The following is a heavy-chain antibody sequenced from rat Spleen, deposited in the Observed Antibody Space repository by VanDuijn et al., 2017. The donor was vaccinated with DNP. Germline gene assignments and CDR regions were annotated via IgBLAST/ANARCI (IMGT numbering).Heavy chain of an antibody. CDR3: ASSMGTYYPYYFDY. V-gene: IGHV5S11*01. CDR2: ISIGGSKT. Sequence: EVQLVESGGGLVQPGRSLKLSCAASGFTFSNCYMAWVRQAPTKGLEWVASISIGGSKTYYRDSVKGRFTISRDNAKSTLYLQMDSLRSEETDTYYCASSMGTYYPYYFDYWGQGVMVTVSS. J-gene: IGHJ2*01. D-gene: IGHD1-7*01. CDR1: GFTFSNCY.